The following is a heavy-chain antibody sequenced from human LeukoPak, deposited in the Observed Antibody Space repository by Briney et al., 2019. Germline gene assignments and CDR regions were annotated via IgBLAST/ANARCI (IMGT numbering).Heavy chain of an antibody. Sequence: GGSLRLSCAASGFTFSNYGMHWVRQAPGKGLEWVAVIRYVGSNIYYADSVKGRFTISRDISKNTLYLQMNSLRAEDTAIYYCARDAGSYNWFDPWGQGTLVTVSS. CDR1: GFTFSNYG. CDR2: IRYVGSNI. D-gene: IGHD3-10*01. V-gene: IGHV3-33*01. CDR3: ARDAGSYNWFDP. J-gene: IGHJ5*02.